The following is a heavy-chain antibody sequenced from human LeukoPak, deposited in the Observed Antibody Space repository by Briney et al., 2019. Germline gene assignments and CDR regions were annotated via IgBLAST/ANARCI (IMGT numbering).Heavy chain of an antibody. CDR2: SSGSGDHT. CDR3: AKGCGRTCYSGFDH. Sequence: GGSLRLSCSASGFTFSNYAMGWVRQAPGKGLEWVSTSSGSGDHTYYADSVKGRFTISRDNSKNTLFLQMNSLRAEDTAVYYCAKGCGRTCYSGFDHWGQGALVTVSS. V-gene: IGHV3-23*01. J-gene: IGHJ4*02. CDR1: GFTFSNYA. D-gene: IGHD2-15*01.